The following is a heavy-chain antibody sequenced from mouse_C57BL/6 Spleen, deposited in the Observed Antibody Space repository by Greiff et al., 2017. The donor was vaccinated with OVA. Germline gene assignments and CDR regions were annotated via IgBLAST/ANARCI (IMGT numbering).Heavy chain of an antibody. Sequence: QVQLQQSGPELVKPGASVKISCKASGYAFSSSWMNWVKQRPGKGLEWIGRIYPGDGDTNYNGKFKGKATLTADKSSSTAYMQLSSLTSEDSAVYFCAREGGGSYYFDYWGQGTTLTVSS. CDR2: IYPGDGDT. CDR3: AREGGGSYYFDY. J-gene: IGHJ2*01. V-gene: IGHV1-82*01. CDR1: GYAFSSSW.